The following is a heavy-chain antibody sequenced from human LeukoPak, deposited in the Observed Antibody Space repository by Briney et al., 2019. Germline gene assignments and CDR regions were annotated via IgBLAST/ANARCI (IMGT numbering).Heavy chain of an antibody. Sequence: PGGSLRLSCAASGFTFSSYSMNWVRQAPGKGLEWVSSISSSGSYIYNADSVKGRFTISRDNAKNSLYLQMNSLRAEDTAVYHCARDRSGYANDAFDFWGQGTMVTVSS. CDR1: GFTFSSYS. CDR2: ISSSGSYI. CDR3: ARDRSGYANDAFDF. J-gene: IGHJ3*01. D-gene: IGHD3-3*01. V-gene: IGHV3-21*06.